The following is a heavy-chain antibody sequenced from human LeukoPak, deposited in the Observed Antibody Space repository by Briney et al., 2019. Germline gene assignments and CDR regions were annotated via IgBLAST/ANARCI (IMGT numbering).Heavy chain of an antibody. Sequence: SETLSLTCAVYGGSFSGYYWSWIRQPPGKGLEWIGEINHSGSTNYNPSLKSRVTISVDTSKNQFSLKLSSVTAADTAVYYCARGRFVCSSTSCYTPFGYWGQGTLVTVSS. V-gene: IGHV4-34*01. CDR1: GGSFSGYY. CDR2: INHSGST. J-gene: IGHJ4*02. D-gene: IGHD2-2*02. CDR3: ARGRFVCSSTSCYTPFGY.